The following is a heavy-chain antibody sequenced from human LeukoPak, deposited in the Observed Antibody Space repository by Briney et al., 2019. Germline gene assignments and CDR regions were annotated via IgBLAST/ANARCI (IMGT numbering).Heavy chain of an antibody. D-gene: IGHD3-16*02. CDR2: INTNTGNP. J-gene: IGHJ4*02. Sequence: ASVKVSCKASGYTSTSYAMNWVRQATGQGLEWMGRINTNTGNPTYAQGFTGRFVFSLDTSVSTAYLQISSLKAEDTAVYYCAREASRGLSQTHFDYWGQGTLVTVSS. V-gene: IGHV7-4-1*02. CDR1: GYTSTSYA. CDR3: AREASRGLSQTHFDY.